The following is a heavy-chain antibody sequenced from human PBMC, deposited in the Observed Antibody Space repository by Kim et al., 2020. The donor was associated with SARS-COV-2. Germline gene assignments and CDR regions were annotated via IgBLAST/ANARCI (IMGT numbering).Heavy chain of an antibody. Sequence: GGSLRLSCAASGFIFSSYWMSWVRQAPWKGLEWVANIKQDGSEKYYVDSVKGRFTISRDNAKNSLYLQMNSLRAEDTAVYYCARDHSSSWYGDDAFDIWGQGTMVTVSS. D-gene: IGHD6-13*01. J-gene: IGHJ3*02. CDR3: ARDHSSSWYGDDAFDI. CDR2: IKQDGSEK. CDR1: GFIFSSYW. V-gene: IGHV3-7*01.